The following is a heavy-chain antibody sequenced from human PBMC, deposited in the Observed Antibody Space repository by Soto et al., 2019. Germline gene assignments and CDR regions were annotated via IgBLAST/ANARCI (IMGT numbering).Heavy chain of an antibody. CDR1: GGSIRSYY. J-gene: IGHJ5*02. V-gene: IGHV4-59*01. Sequence: SETLSLTCPVSGGSIRSYYWSCIRKPPVKGLEWIGYIYYSGSTNYNPSLKSRVTISVDTSKNQFSLKLSSVTAADTAVYYCARAARRGYSYGYWVDPWGQGTLVTVS. CDR3: ARAARRGYSYGYWVDP. CDR2: IYYSGST. D-gene: IGHD5-18*01.